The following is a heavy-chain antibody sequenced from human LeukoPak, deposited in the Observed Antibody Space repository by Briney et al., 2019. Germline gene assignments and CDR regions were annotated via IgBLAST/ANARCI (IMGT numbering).Heavy chain of an antibody. CDR2: IYGGGST. J-gene: IGHJ4*02. CDR3: AREFSFRGDSTLTTLRYFDY. CDR1: GFSVSSKY. Sequence: PGGSLRLSCAASGFSVSSKYMSWVRQAPGKGLEWVSVIYGGGSTDYADSVKGRFTISRDNSKNMLYLQMNSLRAEDTAVYFCAREFSFRGDSTLTTLRYFDYWGQGTLVTVSS. D-gene: IGHD4-17*01. V-gene: IGHV3-53*01.